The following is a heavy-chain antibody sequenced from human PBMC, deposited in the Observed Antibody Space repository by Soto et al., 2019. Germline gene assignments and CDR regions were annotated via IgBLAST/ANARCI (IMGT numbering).Heavy chain of an antibody. CDR1: VFTFGSYW. Sequence: GGSLRLSCSVSVFTFGSYWMNWVRLIPGKGLEWVAYIKPDGSATYYVDSVKGRFTISRDNAKNSLYLQMNSLRVEDTSVYYCARAGYCGPGCYYYFDYWGHGKLVTLSS. J-gene: IGHJ4*01. CDR3: ARAGYCGPGCYYYFDY. D-gene: IGHD2-15*01. V-gene: IGHV3-7*01. CDR2: IKPDGSAT.